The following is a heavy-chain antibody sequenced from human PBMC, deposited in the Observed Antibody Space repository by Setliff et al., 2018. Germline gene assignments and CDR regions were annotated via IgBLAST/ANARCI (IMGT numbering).Heavy chain of an antibody. D-gene: IGHD3-10*01. V-gene: IGHV1-3*01. Sequence: ASVKVSCKASGYTFTSYAMHWVRQAPGQRLEWMGWINAGNGNTKYSQKFQGRVTITRDTSASTAYMELSSLRSEDTAVYYCARSTYYYGSGSQVPYYYYYGMDVWGQGTTVTVSS. J-gene: IGHJ6*02. CDR3: ARSTYYYGSGSQVPYYYYYGMDV. CDR2: INAGNGNT. CDR1: GYTFTSYA.